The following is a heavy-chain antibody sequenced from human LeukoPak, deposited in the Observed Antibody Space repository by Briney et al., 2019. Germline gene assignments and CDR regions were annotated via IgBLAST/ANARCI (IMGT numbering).Heavy chain of an antibody. CDR1: AGSISSSSYS. D-gene: IGHD3-10*01. CDR3: ARTRYYYNSRSYGAPYYFDY. Sequence: SETLSLTCTVPAGSISSSSYSWGWIRQPPGKGLEWIGSIYYSGSTYYNPSLKSRVTISVDTSKNQFSLKLSSVTAADTAVYYCARTRYYYNSRSYGAPYYFDYWGQGTLVTVSS. CDR2: IYYSGST. V-gene: IGHV4-39*01. J-gene: IGHJ4*02.